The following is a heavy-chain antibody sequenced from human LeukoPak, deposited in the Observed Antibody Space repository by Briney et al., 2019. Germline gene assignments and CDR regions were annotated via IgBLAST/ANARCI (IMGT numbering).Heavy chain of an antibody. V-gene: IGHV3-48*01. J-gene: IGHJ4*02. CDR1: GFTFSSYS. CDR3: ARDLSRITIFGVVGY. D-gene: IGHD3-3*01. CDR2: ISSSSSTI. Sequence: GGSLRLSCAASGFTFSSYSMNWVRQAPGKGLEWVSYISSSSSTIYYADSVKGRFTISRDNAKNSLYLQMNSLRAEDTAVYYCARDLSRITIFGVVGYWGQGTLVTVSS.